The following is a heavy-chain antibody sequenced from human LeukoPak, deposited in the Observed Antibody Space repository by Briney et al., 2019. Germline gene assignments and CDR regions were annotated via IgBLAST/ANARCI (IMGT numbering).Heavy chain of an antibody. Sequence: GGSLRLSCAASGFTFSSYGMSWVRQAPGKGLEWVSCISSSSSSSMYYADSVKGRFTISRDNGKNSLYLQMNSLRDEDTAVYYCAQKGGADYWGQGTLVTVSS. CDR1: GFTFSSYG. V-gene: IGHV3-48*02. D-gene: IGHD2-15*01. J-gene: IGHJ4*02. CDR3: AQKGGADY. CDR2: ISSSSSSSM.